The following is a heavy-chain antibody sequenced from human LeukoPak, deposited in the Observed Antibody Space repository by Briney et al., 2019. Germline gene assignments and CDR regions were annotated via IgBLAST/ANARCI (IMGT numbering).Heavy chain of an antibody. V-gene: IGHV3-48*01. CDR2: ISSSSSTI. J-gene: IGHJ4*02. Sequence: GGSLRLSCAASGFTFSSYAMNWVRQAPGKGLEWVSYISSSSSTIYYAYSVKGRFTISRDNAKNSLYLQMNSLRAEDTAVYCGARKIQLRSVDVYYWGQGNRVTVSS. CDR3: ARKIQLRSVDVYY. CDR1: GFTFSSYA. D-gene: IGHD3-16*01.